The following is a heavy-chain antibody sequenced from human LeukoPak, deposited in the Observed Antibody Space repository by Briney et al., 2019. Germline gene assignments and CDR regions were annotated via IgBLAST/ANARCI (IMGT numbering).Heavy chain of an antibody. Sequence: SETLSLTCTVSGGSISSSSYYWGWIRQPPGKGLEWIGRIYYSGSTYYNPSLKSRVTISVDTSKNQFSLKLSSVTAADTAVYYCARGPRGYSYGPGSYYFDYWGQGTLVTVSS. CDR1: GGSISSSSYY. CDR3: ARGPRGYSYGPGSYYFDY. V-gene: IGHV4-39*07. D-gene: IGHD5-18*01. CDR2: IYYSGST. J-gene: IGHJ4*02.